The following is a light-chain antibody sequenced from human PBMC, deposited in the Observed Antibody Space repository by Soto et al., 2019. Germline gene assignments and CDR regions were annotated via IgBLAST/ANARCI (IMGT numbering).Light chain of an antibody. J-gene: IGKJ1*01. Sequence: IVMTQSPATLSVSPGERATLSCRASQNIYNNIAWYQHRPGQAPRLLIYRASTRATGVPARFSGSGFETEYTLTISSLQSEDFAIYSCLQYHNLWAFGQGTKVEI. CDR2: RAS. CDR3: LQYHNLWA. CDR1: QNIYNN. V-gene: IGKV3-15*01.